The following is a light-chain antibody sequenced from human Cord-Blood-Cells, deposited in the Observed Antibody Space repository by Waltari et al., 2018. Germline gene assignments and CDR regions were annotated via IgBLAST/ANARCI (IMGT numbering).Light chain of an antibody. CDR3: QQANSFPLT. Sequence: IKITHPPSSVSPSVAEGVTITCRASQGISSWLALDKQKPGKAPKLLIYASSSLQSGVPLRFGGTVSGTDFTLTISSLQPEEFEAYYCQQANSFPLTFGGGTKVEIK. CDR2: ASS. J-gene: IGKJ4*01. V-gene: IGKV1-12*01. CDR1: QGISSW.